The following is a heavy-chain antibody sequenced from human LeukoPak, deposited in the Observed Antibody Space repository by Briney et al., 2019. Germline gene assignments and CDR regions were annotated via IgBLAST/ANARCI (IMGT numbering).Heavy chain of an antibody. J-gene: IGHJ4*02. CDR2: IKHSGST. CDR3: ARGLPQYSYGFGSVRKHPYFDY. Sequence: SETLSLTCAVYGGSFSGYYWSWIRQPPGRGLEWIGEIKHSGSTNYNPSLKSRVTISVDTSKNQFSLRLSSVTAADTAVYYCARGLPQYSYGFGSVRKHPYFDYWGQGTLVTVSS. D-gene: IGHD5-18*01. V-gene: IGHV4-34*01. CDR1: GGSFSGYY.